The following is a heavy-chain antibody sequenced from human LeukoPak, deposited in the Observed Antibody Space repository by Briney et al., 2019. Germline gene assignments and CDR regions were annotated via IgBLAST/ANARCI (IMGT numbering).Heavy chain of an antibody. D-gene: IGHD1-26*01. J-gene: IGHJ3*02. V-gene: IGHV3-23*01. CDR3: AKDKSGGWELLRDHDAFDI. CDR2: ISGIGAST. Sequence: QPGGSLRLSCAASGFTFSNYAMSGARQPPGKGVEWVSSISGIGASTYYADSVKGRFTISRDNSKNTLYLQMNSLRAEDTALYYCAKDKSGGWELLRDHDAFDIWGQGTMVTVSS. CDR1: GFTFSNYA.